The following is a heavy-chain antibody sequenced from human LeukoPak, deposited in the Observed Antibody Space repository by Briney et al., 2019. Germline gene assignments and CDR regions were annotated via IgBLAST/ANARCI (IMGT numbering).Heavy chain of an antibody. Sequence: GGSLRLSCAASGFTFSNYWMYWARQAPGKGLVWVSRIKPDGSSTSYADSVKGRFTISRDNAKNTLYLQMNSLRAEDTAVYYCATLVTFGAFDVWGQGTVVTVSS. CDR1: GFTFSNYW. D-gene: IGHD4-11*01. V-gene: IGHV3-74*01. CDR3: ATLVTFGAFDV. J-gene: IGHJ3*01. CDR2: IKPDGSST.